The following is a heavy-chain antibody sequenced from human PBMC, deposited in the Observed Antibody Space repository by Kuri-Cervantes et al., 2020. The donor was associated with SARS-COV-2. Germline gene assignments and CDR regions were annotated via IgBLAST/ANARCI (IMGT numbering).Heavy chain of an antibody. J-gene: IGHJ3*02. D-gene: IGHD6-19*01. CDR1: GFRFSMYW. CDR2: IKKDGSEK. Sequence: GESLKISCAASGFRFSMYWMSWVRQAPGKGLEWVANIKKDGSEKYYVDSVKGRFTISRDNAKNSLYLQMNSLRAEDTAVYYCAREQWLELDAFDIWGQGTMVTVSS. CDR3: AREQWLELDAFDI. V-gene: IGHV3-7*01.